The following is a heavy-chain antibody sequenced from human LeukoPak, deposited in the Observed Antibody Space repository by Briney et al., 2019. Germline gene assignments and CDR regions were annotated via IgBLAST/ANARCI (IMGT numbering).Heavy chain of an antibody. CDR2: IYTSGST. CDR3: ASGIAADLY. J-gene: IGHJ4*02. Sequence: SQTLSLTCTVSGGSISSGSYYWSWIRQPAGKGLEWIGRIYTSGSTNYNPSLKSRVTISVDTSKNQFSLKLGSVTAADTAVYYCASGIAADLYWGQGTLVTVSS. CDR1: GGSISSGSYY. V-gene: IGHV4-61*02. D-gene: IGHD6-13*01.